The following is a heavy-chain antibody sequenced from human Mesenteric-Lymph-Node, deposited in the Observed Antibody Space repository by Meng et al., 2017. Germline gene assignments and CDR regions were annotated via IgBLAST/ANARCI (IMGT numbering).Heavy chain of an antibody. V-gene: IGHV3-30*04. D-gene: IGHD3-22*01. CDR2: ISYDGSNK. J-gene: IGHJ6*02. CDR3: ARARQQYDDSTGYPYFGV. CDR1: GFTFSSYA. Sequence: SLKISCAASGFTFSSYAMHWVRQAPGKGLDWVAVISYDGSNKYYADSVKGRFTMSRDNSENTLYLQMNSLRTEDTAVYYCARARQQYDDSTGYPYFGVWGQGTTVTVSS.